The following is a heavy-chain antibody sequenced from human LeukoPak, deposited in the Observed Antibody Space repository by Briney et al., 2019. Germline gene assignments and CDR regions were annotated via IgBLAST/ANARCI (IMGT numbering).Heavy chain of an antibody. CDR3: ASPVPDY. CDR1: GYSISSGYY. Sequence: PSETLSLTCAVSGYSISSGYYWGWIRQPPGKGLEWIGSIYHSGSTYYNPSLKSRVTISVDTSKNQFSLKLSSVTAADTAVYYCASPVPDYWGQGTLVTVS. D-gene: IGHD4-17*01. J-gene: IGHJ4*02. CDR2: IYHSGST. V-gene: IGHV4-38-2*01.